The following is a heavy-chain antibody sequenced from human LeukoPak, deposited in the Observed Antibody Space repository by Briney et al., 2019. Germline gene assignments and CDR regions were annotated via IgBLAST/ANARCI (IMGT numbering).Heavy chain of an antibody. D-gene: IGHD6-19*01. CDR2: IYSGGST. Sequence: GGSLRLSCAASGFTFSDYYMSWIRQAPGKGLEWVSVIYSGGSTYYADSVKGRFTISRDNSKNTLYLQMNSLRAEDTAVYYCFVRIAVAAKGGTDFDYWGQGTLVTVSS. CDR3: FVRIAVAAKGGTDFDY. V-gene: IGHV3-53*01. CDR1: GFTFSDYY. J-gene: IGHJ4*02.